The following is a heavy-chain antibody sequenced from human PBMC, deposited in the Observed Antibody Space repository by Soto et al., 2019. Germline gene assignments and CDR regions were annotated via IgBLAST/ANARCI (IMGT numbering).Heavy chain of an antibody. CDR3: AHSLWVAGPDY. CDR2: ISWKDDK. J-gene: IGHJ4*01. CDR1: GFSLSARGVG. D-gene: IGHD6-19*01. V-gene: IGHV2-5*01. Sequence: SGPTLGNPTQTLTLTCTVSGFSLSARGVGVGWFRQPPGKPLEWLAIISWKDDKRYTPSLQSRLTLTKDASKNQVVLTMTDMDPMDTATYSCAHSLWVAGPDYW.